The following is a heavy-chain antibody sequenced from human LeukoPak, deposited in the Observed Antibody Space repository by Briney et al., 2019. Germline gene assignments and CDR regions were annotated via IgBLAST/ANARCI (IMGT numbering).Heavy chain of an antibody. CDR3: AKSPRIVVVAAATYFDS. CDR2: ISGSAVGT. V-gene: IGHV3-23*01. Sequence: PGGSLRLSCAASGFTFSGYAMSWVRQAPGKGLEWVSAISGSAVGTSYADSVKGRFTISKDNSKNTLYLQMNSLRAEDTAAYYCAKSPRIVVVAAATYFDSWGQGTLVTVSS. J-gene: IGHJ4*02. D-gene: IGHD2-15*01. CDR1: GFTFSGYA.